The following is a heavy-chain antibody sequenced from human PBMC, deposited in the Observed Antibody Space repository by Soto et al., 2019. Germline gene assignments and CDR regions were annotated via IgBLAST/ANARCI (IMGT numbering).Heavy chain of an antibody. CDR2: IYYSGIT. J-gene: IGHJ4*02. Sequence: SETLSLTCAVYGGSFSGYYWSWIRRPPGKGLEWIGTIYYSGITYYNPSLKSRVTISVDTSKNQFSLKLTSVTAADTAVYYCARHGSNWGQGTLVTVSS. CDR1: GGSFSGYY. V-gene: IGHV4-34*01. CDR3: ARHGSN.